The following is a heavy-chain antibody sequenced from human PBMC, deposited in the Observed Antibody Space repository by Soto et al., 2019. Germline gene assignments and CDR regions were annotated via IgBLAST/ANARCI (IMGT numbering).Heavy chain of an antibody. Sequence: GGSLRLSCAASGFTFSSYAMSWVRQAPGKGLEWVSAISGSGGSTYYADSVKGRLTISRDNSKNTLYLQMNSLRAEDTAVYYCAKDVYSYGIYYFDYGGQGTLVTVSS. CDR2: ISGSGGST. D-gene: IGHD5-18*01. CDR3: AKDVYSYGIYYFDY. CDR1: GFTFSSYA. V-gene: IGHV3-23*01. J-gene: IGHJ4*02.